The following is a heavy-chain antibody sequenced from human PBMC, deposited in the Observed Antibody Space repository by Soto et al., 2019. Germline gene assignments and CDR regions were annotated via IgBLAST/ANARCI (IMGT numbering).Heavy chain of an antibody. J-gene: IGHJ4*02. Sequence: QVQLVQSGAEVKKPGSSVKVSCKASGDTFSSYAINWVRQAPGQGLEWMGGIIPMFGTANYAQKFKGRVTIAAGVCTSTVYMELSSLSSEDTAVYYCARVGPAHYYDSSGYYSPLDYWGQGTLVTVSS. CDR1: GDTFSSYA. CDR3: ARVGPAHYYDSSGYYSPLDY. CDR2: IIPMFGTA. V-gene: IGHV1-69*01. D-gene: IGHD3-22*01.